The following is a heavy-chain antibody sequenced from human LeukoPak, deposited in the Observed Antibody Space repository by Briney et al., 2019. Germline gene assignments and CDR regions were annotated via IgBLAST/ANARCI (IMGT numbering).Heavy chain of an antibody. V-gene: IGHV3-23*01. Sequence: GGSLRLSCAAAGFTFSTYAMTGARQAPGKGLEWVSTISGSGGSTYYADSVKGRFTISRDNSKNTPYLQMNSLRAEDTAIYYCAKESVLKTPTDYWGQGTLVTVSS. CDR2: ISGSGGST. CDR1: GFTFSTYA. CDR3: AKESVLKTPTDY. J-gene: IGHJ4*02. D-gene: IGHD2-8*01.